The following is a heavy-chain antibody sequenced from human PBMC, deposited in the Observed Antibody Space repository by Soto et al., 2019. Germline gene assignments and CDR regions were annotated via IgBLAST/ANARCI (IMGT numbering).Heavy chain of an antibody. CDR3: ARALGSCSNDVCYWSYYYYGMDV. CDR2: SRDKAQGYST. J-gene: IGHJ6*02. V-gene: IGHV3-72*01. D-gene: IGHD2-8*01. Sequence: PGGSLRLSCAGSGFTLSDHYIDWVRQAPGKGLEWVGRSRDKAQGYSTAYAASVKGRFTTSRDESKNSLYLQMNSLRAEDTAVYYCARALGSCSNDVCYWSYYYYGMDVWGQGTTVTVSS. CDR1: GFTLSDHY.